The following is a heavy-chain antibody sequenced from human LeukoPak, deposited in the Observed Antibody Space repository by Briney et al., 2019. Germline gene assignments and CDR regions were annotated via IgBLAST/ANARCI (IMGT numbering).Heavy chain of an antibody. Sequence: ASVKVSCKASGYTFTGYYMHWVRQAPGQGLEWMGWINPNSGGTNYAQKFQGRVTMTRDTSISTAYMELRSLRSDDTAVYYCASGSLMVRGVLPDYWGQGTLVTVSS. V-gene: IGHV1-2*02. D-gene: IGHD3-10*01. CDR1: GYTFTGYY. CDR2: INPNSGGT. CDR3: ASGSLMVRGVLPDY. J-gene: IGHJ4*02.